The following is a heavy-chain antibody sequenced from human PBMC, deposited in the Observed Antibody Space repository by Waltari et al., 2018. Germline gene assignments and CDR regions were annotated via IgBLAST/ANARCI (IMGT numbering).Heavy chain of an antibody. J-gene: IGHJ4*02. CDR1: GYSISSGYY. V-gene: IGHV4-38-2*01. Sequence: QVQLQESGPGLVKPSETLSLPCAVSGYSISSGYYWGWIRHPPGKGLEWIASIHHSGTTRYNASLKSRVTISADTSKNQFSLNFNSVTAADTAVYFCARPFYSGTGSPFDYWGQGIPVTVSS. CDR2: IHHSGTT. D-gene: IGHD2-15*01. CDR3: ARPFYSGTGSPFDY.